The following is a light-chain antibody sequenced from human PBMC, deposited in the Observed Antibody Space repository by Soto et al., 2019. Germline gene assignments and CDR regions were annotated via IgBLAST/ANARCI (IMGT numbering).Light chain of an antibody. V-gene: IGKV3-20*01. CDR1: QSVSSSY. Sequence: EIVLTQSPGTLSLSPGERATLSCMASQSVSSSYLAWDQQKPGQAPRLLIYGASSRATGIPDRFSGSGSGTDFTLTISRLEPEDFAVYYCQQYGSSTWTFGQGTKVEIK. CDR3: QQYGSSTWT. CDR2: GAS. J-gene: IGKJ1*01.